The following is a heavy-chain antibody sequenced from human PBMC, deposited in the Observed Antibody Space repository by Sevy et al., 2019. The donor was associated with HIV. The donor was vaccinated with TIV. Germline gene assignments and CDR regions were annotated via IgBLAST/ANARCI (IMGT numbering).Heavy chain of an antibody. CDR1: GFTFSSYA. D-gene: IGHD5-12*01. CDR2: ISGSGGST. J-gene: IGHJ4*02. V-gene: IGHV3-23*01. CDR3: AKTRGYDWDFDY. Sequence: EGSLRLSCAASGFTFSSYAMSWVRQAPGKGLEWVSAISGSGGSTYYADSVKGRFTISRDNSKNTLYLQMNSLRAEDTAVYYCAKTRGYDWDFDYWGQGTLVTVSS.